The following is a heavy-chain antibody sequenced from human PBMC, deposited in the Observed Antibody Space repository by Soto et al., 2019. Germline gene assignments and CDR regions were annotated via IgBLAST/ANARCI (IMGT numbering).Heavy chain of an antibody. CDR1: RLTFSNYA. CDR3: AKDKTVAGTNAFDI. CDR2: ISESGGST. D-gene: IGHD6-19*01. V-gene: IGHV3-23*01. J-gene: IGHJ3*02. Sequence: EVQLLESGGGLVQPGGSLRLSCAASRLTFSNYAMSWVRQAPGKGLEWVSVISESGGSTYYADSVKGRFTISRDNSKNTLYLQMNTLRAEDTAVYYCAKDKTVAGTNAFDIWGQGTMVTVSS.